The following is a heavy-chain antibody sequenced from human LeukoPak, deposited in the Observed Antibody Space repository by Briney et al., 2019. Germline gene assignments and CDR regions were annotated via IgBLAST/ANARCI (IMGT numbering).Heavy chain of an antibody. CDR1: GLTFSSYG. D-gene: IGHD3-10*01. Sequence: PGGTLRLSCAATGLTFSSYGMSWVRQAPGKGLEWVSAISGSGGSTYYADSVKGRFTISRDNSKNTLYLQMNSLRAEDTAVYYCAKDPIGDYWGQGTLVTVSS. V-gene: IGHV3-23*01. CDR2: ISGSGGST. J-gene: IGHJ4*02. CDR3: AKDPIGDY.